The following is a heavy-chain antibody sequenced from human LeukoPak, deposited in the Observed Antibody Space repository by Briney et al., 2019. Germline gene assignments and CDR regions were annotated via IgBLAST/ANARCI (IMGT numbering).Heavy chain of an antibody. CDR2: INHSGST. J-gene: IGHJ5*02. CDR1: GGSFSGYY. Sequence: SQTLSLTCAVYGGSFSGYYWSWIRQPPGKGLEWIGEINHSGSTNYNPALKSRVTISVDTSKNEFSLKLSSVTAADTAVYYCARHGRQRITMIVVVSGANWFDPWGQGTLVTVSS. D-gene: IGHD3-22*01. CDR3: ARHGRQRITMIVVVSGANWFDP. V-gene: IGHV4-34*01.